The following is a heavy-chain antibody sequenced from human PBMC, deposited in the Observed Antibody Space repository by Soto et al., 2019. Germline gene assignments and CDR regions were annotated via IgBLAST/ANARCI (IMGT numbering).Heavy chain of an antibody. J-gene: IGHJ6*02. V-gene: IGHV3-11*05. CDR2: IDSSSSYT. Sequence: GGSLRLSCAASGFTFTDYYMSWIRQAPGKGLEWVSYIDSSSSYTNYADSVKGRFTVSRDNAKNSLYLQMNSLRAEDTAVYYCARGYYYAMDVWGQGTTVTVSS. CDR1: GFTFTDYY. CDR3: ARGYYYAMDV.